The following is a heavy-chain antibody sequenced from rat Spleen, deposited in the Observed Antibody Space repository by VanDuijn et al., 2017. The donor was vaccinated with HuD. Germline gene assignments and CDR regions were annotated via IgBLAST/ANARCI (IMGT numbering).Heavy chain of an antibody. CDR3: GKDMNYYSTYPFYVMGD. J-gene: IGHJ4*01. V-gene: IGHV5-29*01. CDR1: GFTFSNYG. Sequence: EVQLVESGGGLVQPGRSLKLSCAASGFTFSNYGMAWVRQAPSKGLEWVATISYDGRSTYHRDSVKGRFTISRNNAENTVYLQMNSLRSEDTATYYCGKDMNYYSTYPFYVMGDWGQGASVTVSS. CDR2: ISYDGRST. D-gene: IGHD1-2*01.